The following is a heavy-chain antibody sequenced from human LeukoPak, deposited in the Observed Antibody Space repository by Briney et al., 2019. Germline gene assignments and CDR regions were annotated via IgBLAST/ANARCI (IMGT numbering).Heavy chain of an antibody. V-gene: IGHV3-23*01. CDR3: AKWGTTVTAAYFDY. Sequence: GGSLRLSCAVSGITLSNYGMSWVRQAPGKGLEWVAGISGSGGSTNYADSVKGRFTISRDNSKNTLYLQMNSLRAEDTAVYYCAKWGTTVTAAYFDYWGQGTLVTVSS. D-gene: IGHD4-17*01. CDR1: GITLSNYG. J-gene: IGHJ4*02. CDR2: ISGSGGST.